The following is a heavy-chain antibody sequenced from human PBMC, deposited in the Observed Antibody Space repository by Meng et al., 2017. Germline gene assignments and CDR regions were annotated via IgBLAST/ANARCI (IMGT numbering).Heavy chain of an antibody. CDR1: GGSFRVYY. D-gene: IGHD3-10*01. CDR2: INHSGST. V-gene: IGHV4-34*01. J-gene: IGHJ5*02. Sequence: QGPLQQRGAGLWTPSATRAPTCAVCGGSFRVYYWSLVRQPPGKGREWIGEINHSGSTNYNPSLKSRVTISVDTSKNQFSLKLSSVTAADTAVYYCARKFTMVRGIYNWCDPWGQGTLVTVSS. CDR3: ARKFTMVRGIYNWCDP.